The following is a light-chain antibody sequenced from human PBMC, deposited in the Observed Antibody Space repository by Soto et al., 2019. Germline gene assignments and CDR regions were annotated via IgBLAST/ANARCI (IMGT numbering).Light chain of an antibody. CDR1: SSDIGGYHS. J-gene: IGLJ3*02. CDR3: SSSAGTSSFVL. Sequence: QSALTQPPSASGSPGQSVTISCTGTSSDIGGYHSVSWYQQHPGKAPNLMIYEVNKRPLGVPERFSGSKSGNTASRTVSRLQADYEADYYCSSSAGTSSFVLFGGGTKLPVL. CDR2: EVN. V-gene: IGLV2-8*01.